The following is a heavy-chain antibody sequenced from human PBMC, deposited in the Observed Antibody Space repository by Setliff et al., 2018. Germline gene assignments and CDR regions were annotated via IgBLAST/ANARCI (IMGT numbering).Heavy chain of an antibody. CDR3: AREGVDTRSSTDYRYYMDV. Sequence: RASVKVSCKASGGTFSGYGISWVRQAPGQGLEWLGGTIPNFGTTNYAQEFQGRVTIITDESTSTAYMELSSLRFEDTAVYYCAREGVDTRSSTDYRYYMDVWGKGTTVTSP. D-gene: IGHD5-18*01. CDR2: TIPNFGTT. CDR1: GGTFSGYG. J-gene: IGHJ6*03. V-gene: IGHV1-69*05.